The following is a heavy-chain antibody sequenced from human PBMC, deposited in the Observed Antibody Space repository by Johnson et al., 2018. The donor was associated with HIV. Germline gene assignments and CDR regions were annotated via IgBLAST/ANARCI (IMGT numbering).Heavy chain of an antibody. Sequence: QVQVVESGGGLVQPGGSLRLSCAASGFTFSDYYMSWIRQAPGKGLEWVSNISSSGSTIYHADSVKGRLIISRDNAKNSLYLQMNSLRAEDTAVYYWARDMGGVVKEARAFDIWGQGTMVTVSS. CDR2: ISSSGSTI. V-gene: IGHV3-11*04. J-gene: IGHJ3*02. CDR1: GFTFSDYY. D-gene: IGHD3-10*01. CDR3: ARDMGGVVKEARAFDI.